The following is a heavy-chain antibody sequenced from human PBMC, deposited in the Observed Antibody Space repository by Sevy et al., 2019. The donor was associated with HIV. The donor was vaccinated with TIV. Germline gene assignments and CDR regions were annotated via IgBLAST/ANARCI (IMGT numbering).Heavy chain of an antibody. J-gene: IGHJ3*02. CDR3: AKDIGSRGVAFDI. CDR2: INWNSGSI. Sequence: GGSLRLSCAASGFTFDDYAMHWVRQAPGKGLEWVSSINWNSGSINYVDSVKGRFTISRENSKNSLYLQMNSLRTEYTALYYCAKDIGSRGVAFDIWGQGTMVTVSS. CDR1: GFTFDDYA. V-gene: IGHV3-9*01. D-gene: IGHD1-26*01.